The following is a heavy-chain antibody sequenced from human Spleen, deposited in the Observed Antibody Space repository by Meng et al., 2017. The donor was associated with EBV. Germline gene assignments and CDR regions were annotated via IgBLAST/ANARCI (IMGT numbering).Heavy chain of an antibody. Sequence: EVKLVESGGGLIQTGGSLRLSCAASGFTVSRTYMTCVRQAPGKGLEWVGRIKSKTDGGTTDYAAPVKGRFTISRDDSKKTLYLQMSSLKTEDTAVYYCTTNRGSKWGQGTLVTVSS. CDR3: TTNRGSK. CDR1: GFTVSRTY. CDR2: IKSKTDGGTT. J-gene: IGHJ4*02. V-gene: IGHV3-15*01. D-gene: IGHD5-12*01.